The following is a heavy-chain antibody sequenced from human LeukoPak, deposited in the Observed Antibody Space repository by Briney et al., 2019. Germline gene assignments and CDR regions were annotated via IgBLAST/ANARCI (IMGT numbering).Heavy chain of an antibody. CDR2: ISAHNGNT. J-gene: IGHJ4*02. V-gene: IGHV1-18*01. CDR3: ARGTRYSYGSDYFDY. Sequence: WASVKVSCKASGYTFTSYGISWVRQAPGQGLEWMGWISAHNGNTNYAQKLQGRVTMTTDTSTSTAYMELRSLRSDDTAVYYCARGTRYSYGSDYFDYWGQGTLVTVSS. CDR1: GYTFTSYG. D-gene: IGHD5-18*01.